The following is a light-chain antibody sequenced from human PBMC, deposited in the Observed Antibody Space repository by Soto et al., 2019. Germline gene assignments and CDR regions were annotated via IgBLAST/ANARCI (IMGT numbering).Light chain of an antibody. J-gene: IGKJ1*01. V-gene: IGKV3-15*01. CDR2: GAS. Sequence: EIVLTQSPATLSVSLGDSATLSCRAGQSVSLSLAWYQMRPGQPPRLLIYGASTRATDIPGRFSGSGSGTEFTLTISSLQSEDFAVYCCQQYYKLPWTFGQGTKVDIK. CDR3: QQYYKLPWT. CDR1: QSVSLS.